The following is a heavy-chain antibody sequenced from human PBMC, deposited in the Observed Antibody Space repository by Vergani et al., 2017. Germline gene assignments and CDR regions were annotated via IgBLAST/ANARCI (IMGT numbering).Heavy chain of an antibody. D-gene: IGHD3-22*01. CDR1: GFTVSSNY. J-gene: IGHJ3*02. V-gene: IGHV3-66*02. CDR2: IYSGGST. Sequence: EVQLVESGGGLVQPGGSLRLSCAASGFTVSSNYMSWVRQAPGQGLEWVSVIYSGGSTYYADSVKGRFTISRDNSKNTLYLQMNSLRAEDTAVYYCARYDSSGYDAFDIWGQGTMVTVSS. CDR3: ARYDSSGYDAFDI.